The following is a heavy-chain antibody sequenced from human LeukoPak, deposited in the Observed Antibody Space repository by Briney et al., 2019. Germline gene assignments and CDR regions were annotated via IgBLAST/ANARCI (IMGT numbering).Heavy chain of an antibody. V-gene: IGHV3-11*04. Sequence: GGSLRLSCAASGFTFSDNYMGWIRQAPGKGLEWVSYISSSGTTIYYADSVKGRFTISRDDAKNSLYLQMNSLRAEDTAVYSCARVRVGATYGGAFDIWGQGTMVTVSS. D-gene: IGHD1-26*01. CDR3: ARVRVGATYGGAFDI. J-gene: IGHJ3*02. CDR1: GFTFSDNY. CDR2: ISSSGTTI.